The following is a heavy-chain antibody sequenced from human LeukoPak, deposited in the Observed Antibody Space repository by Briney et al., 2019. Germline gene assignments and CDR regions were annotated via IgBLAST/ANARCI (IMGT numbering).Heavy chain of an antibody. Sequence: GGSLRLSCAASGFTFSSYSMNWVRQAPGKGLEWVSSISSSSSYIYYAGSVKGRFTISRDNAKNSLYLQMNSLRAEDTAVYYCARAPVTSCSGVLCYPFDYWGQGTLVTVSS. CDR3: ARAPVTSCSGVLCYPFDY. J-gene: IGHJ4*02. CDR1: GFTFSSYS. V-gene: IGHV3-21*01. CDR2: ISSSSSYI. D-gene: IGHD2-15*01.